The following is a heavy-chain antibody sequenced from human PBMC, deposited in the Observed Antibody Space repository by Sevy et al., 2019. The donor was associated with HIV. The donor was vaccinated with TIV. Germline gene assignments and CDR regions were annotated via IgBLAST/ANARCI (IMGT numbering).Heavy chain of an antibody. CDR1: GFTFRNYA. CDR3: ARDPTIYASGWYYFDY. J-gene: IGHJ4*02. CDR2: ISHDVSNK. V-gene: IGHV3-30*04. Sequence: GGSLRLSCAASGFTFRNYAIHWVRQAPGKGLEWVAVISHDVSNKYSADSVKGRFTISRDNSKNTLYLQMNSLRAEDTAMYYCARDPTIYASGWYYFDYWGQGTLVTVSS. D-gene: IGHD6-19*01.